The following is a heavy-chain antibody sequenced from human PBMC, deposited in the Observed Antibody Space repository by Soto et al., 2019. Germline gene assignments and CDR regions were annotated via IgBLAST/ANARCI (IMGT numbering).Heavy chain of an antibody. CDR1: GGSFSGYY. D-gene: IGHD7-27*01. Sequence: QVQLQQWGAGLLKPSETLSLTCAVYGGSFSGYYWSWIRQPPGKGLEWIGEINHSGSTNYNPSLKSRVTISVDTSKNQFSLKLSSVTAADTAVYYCARGRHPGPSWGYWGQGTLVTVSS. CDR2: INHSGST. CDR3: ARGRHPGPSWGY. V-gene: IGHV4-34*01. J-gene: IGHJ4*02.